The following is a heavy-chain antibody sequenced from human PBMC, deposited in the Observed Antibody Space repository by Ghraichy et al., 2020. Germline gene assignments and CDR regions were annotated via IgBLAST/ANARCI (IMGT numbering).Heavy chain of an antibody. V-gene: IGHV3-48*03. J-gene: IGHJ6*02. CDR2: ISSSGSTI. CDR3: ARDEFSAVSGIDYYYYYAMDV. D-gene: IGHD6-19*01. CDR1: GFTFSRFE. Sequence: GGSLRLSCAASGFTFSRFEMNWVRQAPGKGLEWVSYISSSGSTIHYADSVRGRFTISRDNAKNSLYLQMNSLRVEDTAVYYCARDEFSAVSGIDYYYYYAMDVWGHGTTVTVSS.